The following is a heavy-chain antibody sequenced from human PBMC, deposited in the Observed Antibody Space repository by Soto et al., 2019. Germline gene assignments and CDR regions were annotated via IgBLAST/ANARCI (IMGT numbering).Heavy chain of an antibody. J-gene: IGHJ6*02. D-gene: IGHD3-10*01. CDR1: GFTFSSHT. CDR2: ISYDGSKK. V-gene: IGHV3-30-3*01. Sequence: GGSLRLSCAASGFTFSSHTMHWVRQAPGKGLEWVSGISYDGSKKNYADSVKGRFTISRDDSKNTLYMQVNSLGTEDTAVYFCARRCGQVLGACLDVWGQGTTVTVSS. CDR3: ARRCGQVLGACLDV.